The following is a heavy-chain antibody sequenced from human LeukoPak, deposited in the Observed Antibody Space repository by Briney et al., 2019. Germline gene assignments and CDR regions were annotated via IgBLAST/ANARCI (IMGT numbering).Heavy chain of an antibody. J-gene: IGHJ4*02. V-gene: IGHV4-59*01. CDR1: GGSISSYY. CDR2: IYYSGST. D-gene: IGHD3-16*02. Sequence: KPSETLSLTCTVSGGSISSYYWSWIRQPPGKGLEWIGYIYYSGSTNYNPSLKSRVTISVDTSKNQFSLKLSSVTAADTAVYCCARIRYYDYVWGSYHPDYFDYWGQGTLVTVSS. CDR3: ARIRYYDYVWGSYHPDYFDY.